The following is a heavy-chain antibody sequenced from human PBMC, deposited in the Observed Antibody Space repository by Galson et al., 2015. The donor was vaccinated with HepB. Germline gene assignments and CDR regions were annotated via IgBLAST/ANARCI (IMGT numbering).Heavy chain of an antibody. V-gene: IGHV3-23*01. J-gene: IGHJ5*02. CDR3: AKEKRSGYYYEWSDP. CDR1: GFTFSSYA. Sequence: SLRLSCAASGFTFSSYAMSWVRQAPGKGLEWVSTISGSGGNTYYADSVKGRFIISRDNSRNTVFLHMDSLRADDTAVYYCAKEKRSGYYYEWSDPWGQGTLVTVSS. D-gene: IGHD3-22*01. CDR2: ISGSGGNT.